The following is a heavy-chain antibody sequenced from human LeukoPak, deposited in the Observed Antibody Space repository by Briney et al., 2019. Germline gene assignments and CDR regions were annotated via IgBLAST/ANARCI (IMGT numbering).Heavy chain of an antibody. Sequence: ASVKVSCKASGYTFTRYAVNWVRQAPGQGLEWMGWINTKTGNPTYAQGFTGRFVFSLDTSVTTAYLQISSLKDEDTAVYYCARESGLRNYYYYYMDVWGKGTTVTVSS. CDR1: GYTFTRYA. V-gene: IGHV7-4-1*02. CDR2: INTKTGNP. D-gene: IGHD4-17*01. J-gene: IGHJ6*03. CDR3: ARESGLRNYYYYYMDV.